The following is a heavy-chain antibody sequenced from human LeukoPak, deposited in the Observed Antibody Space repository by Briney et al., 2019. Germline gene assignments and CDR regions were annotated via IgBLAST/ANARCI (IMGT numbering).Heavy chain of an antibody. V-gene: IGHV1-18*01. J-gene: IGHJ6*02. CDR3: ARRVSESLLRGYYYYGMDV. Sequence: ASVKVSCKASGYTFTSYGISWVRQAPGQGLEWMGWISAYNGNTNYAQKLQGRVTMTTDTSTSTAYMELRSLRSDDTAVYYCARRVSESLLRGYYYYGMDVWGQGTTVTVSS. CDR1: GYTFTSYG. D-gene: IGHD3-3*01. CDR2: ISAYNGNT.